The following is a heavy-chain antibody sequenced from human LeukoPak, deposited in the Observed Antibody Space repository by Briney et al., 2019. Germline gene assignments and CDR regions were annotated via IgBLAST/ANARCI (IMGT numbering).Heavy chain of an antibody. J-gene: IGHJ4*02. D-gene: IGHD1-1*01. CDR1: GFTFSRHL. CDR2: IDSDESR. CDR3: AREIGTSGISSGFTQ. V-gene: IGHV3-74*01. Sequence: GGSLSLSCAASGFTFSRHLMHWVRQAPGKGLVWVSYIDSDESRNYADSVKGRFTISRDNDKNTVYLQMNSLRAEDTAMYFCAREIGTSGISSGFTQWGQGTLVTVSS.